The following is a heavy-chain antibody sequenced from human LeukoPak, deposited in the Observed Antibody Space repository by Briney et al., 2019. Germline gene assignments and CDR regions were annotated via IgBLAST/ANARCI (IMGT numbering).Heavy chain of an antibody. CDR3: ARHSSNFYFDY. J-gene: IGHJ4*02. CDR2: IYYSGST. V-gene: IGHV4-59*08. CDR1: GGSISNSF. D-gene: IGHD1-1*01. Sequence: SETLSLTCTVSGGSISNSFWSWIRQPPGKGLEWIANIYYSGSTNYNPSLKSRVTISVDTSKSQFSLKLSSVTATDAAVYYCARHSSNFYFDYWGQGSLVTVSS.